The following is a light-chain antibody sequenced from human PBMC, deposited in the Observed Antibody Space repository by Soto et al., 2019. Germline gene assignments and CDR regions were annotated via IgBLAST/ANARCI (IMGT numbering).Light chain of an antibody. V-gene: IGKV1-39*01. CDR1: QSISTY. CDR3: QQNYSIPIT. CDR2: GAS. Sequence: DIQITQSPSSLSASVVDRVTITCRASQSISTYLNWYHQKPGKAPDLLIYGASSLQSGVTSRFTGSGSGTDFTLTITDLQPEDFATYYCQQNYSIPITFGQGTRLEIK. J-gene: IGKJ5*01.